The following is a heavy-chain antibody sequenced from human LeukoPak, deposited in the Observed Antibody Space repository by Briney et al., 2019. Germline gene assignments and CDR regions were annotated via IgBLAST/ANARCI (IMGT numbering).Heavy chain of an antibody. CDR3: ARDDRNSNYYYYYYMDV. Sequence: PGGSLRLSCAASGFTFSSYSMNWVRQAPGKGLEWVSYISSSSSTIYYADSVKGRFTISRDNAKNSLYLQMNSLRAEDTAVYYCARDDRNSNYYYYYYMDVWGKGTTVTVSS. D-gene: IGHD4-11*01. CDR1: GFTFSSYS. J-gene: IGHJ6*03. V-gene: IGHV3-48*01. CDR2: ISSSSSTI.